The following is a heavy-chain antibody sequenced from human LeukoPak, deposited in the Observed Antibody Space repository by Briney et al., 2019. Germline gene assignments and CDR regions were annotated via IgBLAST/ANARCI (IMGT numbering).Heavy chain of an antibody. V-gene: IGHV3-53*01. J-gene: IGHJ4*02. D-gene: IGHD3-22*01. Sequence: GGSLRLSCAASGFTVSTNYMSWVRQAPGKGLEWVSAIYSGGSTSYADSVKGRFTISRDSSKNTLYFQMNNLRAEDTAVYYCARYYSSGLDYWGQGNLVTVSS. CDR2: IYSGGST. CDR3: ARYYSSGLDY. CDR1: GFTVSTNY.